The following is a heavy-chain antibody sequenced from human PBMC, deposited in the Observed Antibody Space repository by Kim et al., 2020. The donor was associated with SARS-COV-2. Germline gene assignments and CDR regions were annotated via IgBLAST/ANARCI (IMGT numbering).Heavy chain of an antibody. V-gene: IGHV4-39*01. J-gene: IGHJ6*02. Sequence: SETLSLTCTVSGGSISSSSYYWGWIRQPPGKGLEWIGSIYYSGSTYYNPSLKSRVTISVDTSKNQFSLKLSSVTAADTAVYYCARHDPPIWAAAPFSSHYYYGMDVRGQGTPVTVSS. CDR2: IYYSGST. D-gene: IGHD6-13*01. CDR1: GGSISSSSYY. CDR3: ARHDPPIWAAAPFSSHYYYGMDV.